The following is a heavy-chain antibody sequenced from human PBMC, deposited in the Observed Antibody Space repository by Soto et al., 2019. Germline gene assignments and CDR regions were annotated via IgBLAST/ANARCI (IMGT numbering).Heavy chain of an antibody. J-gene: IGHJ4*02. D-gene: IGHD1-26*01. CDR2: IYPGDSDT. CDR1: GYSVTSYW. V-gene: IGHV5-51*01. Sequence: GASLKISYKGSGYSVTSYWIGWVRQMPGKGLEWMGIIYPGDSDTRYSPSFQGQVTISADKSISTAYLQWSSLKASDTAMYYCARPERVGAHEYYFDYWGQGTLVTVSS. CDR3: ARPERVGAHEYYFDY.